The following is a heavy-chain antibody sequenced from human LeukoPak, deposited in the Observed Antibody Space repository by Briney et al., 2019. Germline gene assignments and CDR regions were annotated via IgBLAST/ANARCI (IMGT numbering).Heavy chain of an antibody. CDR2: ISGSAGGT. CDR1: EFTFSSYA. Sequence: GGSLRLSCAASEFTFSSYAMSWVRQAPGKGLEWVSAISGSAGGTYYADSVKGRFTISRDNSKNTLYLLMHSLRAEDTAVYYCAKGAGYGGHDLSSYFDYWGQGILVTVSS. D-gene: IGHD5-12*01. J-gene: IGHJ4*02. V-gene: IGHV3-23*01. CDR3: AKGAGYGGHDLSSYFDY.